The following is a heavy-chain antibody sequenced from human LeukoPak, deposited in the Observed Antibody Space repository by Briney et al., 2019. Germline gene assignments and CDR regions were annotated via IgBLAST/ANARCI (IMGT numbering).Heavy chain of an antibody. CDR3: ARLPTMIRGVTELDY. CDR2: ITPMLDIA. CDR1: GGTFSNYA. V-gene: IGHV1-69*04. D-gene: IGHD3-10*01. J-gene: IGHJ4*02. Sequence: SVKVSCKASGGTFSNYAISWVRQAPGQGLEWMGRITPMLDIANYAQKFQGRVTITADKSTSTAYMELSRLRAEDTAVYYCARLPTMIRGVTELDYWGQGTLVTVSS.